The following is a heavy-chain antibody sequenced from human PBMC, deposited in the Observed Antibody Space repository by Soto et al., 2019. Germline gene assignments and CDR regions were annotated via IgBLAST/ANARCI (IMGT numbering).Heavy chain of an antibody. CDR1: GFTFSSYA. CDR3: ARDLLTGELSTNYYYYGMDV. CDR2: ISYDGSNK. Sequence: QVQLVESGGGVVQPGRSLRLSCAASGFTFSSYAMHWVRQAPGKGLEGVAVISYDGSNKYYADSVKGRFTISRDNSKNTLYLQMNSLRAEDTAVYYCARDLLTGELSTNYYYYGMDVWGQGTTVTVSS. J-gene: IGHJ6*02. V-gene: IGHV3-30-3*01. D-gene: IGHD3-16*02.